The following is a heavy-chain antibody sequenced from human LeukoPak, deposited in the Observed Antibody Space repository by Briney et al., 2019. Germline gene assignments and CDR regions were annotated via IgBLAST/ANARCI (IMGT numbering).Heavy chain of an antibody. CDR1: GGSIISYY. CDR2: IYYSGST. D-gene: IGHD4-17*01. Sequence: SETLSLTCTVSGGSIISYYWSWIRQPPGKGLEWIGYIYYSGSTNYNPSLKSRVTISVDTSKNQFSLKLSSVTAADTAVYYCARDGGYVYGDYAYFDYWGQGTLVTVSS. CDR3: ARDGGYVYGDYAYFDY. V-gene: IGHV4-59*12. J-gene: IGHJ4*02.